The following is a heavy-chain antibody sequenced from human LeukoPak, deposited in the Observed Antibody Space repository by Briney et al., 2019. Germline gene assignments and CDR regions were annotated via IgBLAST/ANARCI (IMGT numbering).Heavy chain of an antibody. CDR1: GFTFSNFP. J-gene: IGHJ4*02. V-gene: IGHV3-64D*09. CDR2: VSSDGGST. D-gene: IGHD3-22*01. Sequence: GGSLRLSCSASGFTFSNFPMHWVRQAPGKGLEYVSAVSSDGGSTYYADSVRGKFTISRDNSKNTLSLQMGSLRAEDTAVYYCVKAILFGSVSYYAEWGQGTLVTVSS. CDR3: VKAILFGSVSYYAE.